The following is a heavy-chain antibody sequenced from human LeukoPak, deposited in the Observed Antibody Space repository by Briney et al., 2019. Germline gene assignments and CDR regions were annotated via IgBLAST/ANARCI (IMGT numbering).Heavy chain of an antibody. CDR2: IYSGGTT. Sequence: PGGSLRLSCAASGFTVRNNYMSLVRQAPGKGLEWVSVIYSGGTTYYADSVKGRFTISRDNSKNTLYLQMNSLRAEDTAVYYCAKHPYYDILTGYSFHYWGQGALVTVSS. CDR1: GFTVRNNY. D-gene: IGHD3-9*01. V-gene: IGHV3-53*01. CDR3: AKHPYYDILTGYSFHY. J-gene: IGHJ4*02.